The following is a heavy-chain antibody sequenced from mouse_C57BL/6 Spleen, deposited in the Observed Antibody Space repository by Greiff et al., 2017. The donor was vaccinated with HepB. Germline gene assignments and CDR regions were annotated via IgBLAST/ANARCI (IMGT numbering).Heavy chain of an antibody. CDR1: GYTFTSYW. Sequence: QVQLQQPGAELVKPGASVKLSCKASGYTFTSYWMHWVKQRPGQGLEWIGMIHPNSGSTNYNEKFKSKATLTVDKSSSTAYMQLSSLTSEDSAVYYCARLGDYDGFAYWGQGTLVTVSA. J-gene: IGHJ3*01. CDR3: ARLGDYDGFAY. D-gene: IGHD2-4*01. CDR2: IHPNSGST. V-gene: IGHV1-64*01.